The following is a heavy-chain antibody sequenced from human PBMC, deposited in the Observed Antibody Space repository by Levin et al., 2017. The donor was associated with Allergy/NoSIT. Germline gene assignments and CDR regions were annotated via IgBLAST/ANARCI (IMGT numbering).Heavy chain of an antibody. Sequence: GESLKISCAASRFSFSSSGMHWVRQGPGKGLEWVAVIWYDGTTKYYAESVKGRFIISRDNSNDTLYLHMHSLRAADTAVYYCARGESTLLDWGQGALVTVSS. D-gene: IGHD2-15*01. CDR3: ARGESTLLD. J-gene: IGHJ4*02. CDR1: RFSFSSSG. V-gene: IGHV3-33*01. CDR2: IWYDGTTK.